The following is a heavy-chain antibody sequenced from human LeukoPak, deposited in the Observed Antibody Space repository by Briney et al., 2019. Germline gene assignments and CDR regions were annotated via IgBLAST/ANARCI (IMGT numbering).Heavy chain of an antibody. CDR1: GGSISSSSYY. D-gene: IGHD3-9*01. CDR3: AKGLRYLSFNDAFDI. J-gene: IGHJ3*02. Sequence: SETLSLTCTVSGGSISSSSYYWGWIRQPPGKGLEWIGSIYYSGSTYYNPSLKSRVTISVDTSKNQFSLKLSSVTAADTAVYYCAKGLRYLSFNDAFDIWGQGTMVTVSS. V-gene: IGHV4-39*01. CDR2: IYYSGST.